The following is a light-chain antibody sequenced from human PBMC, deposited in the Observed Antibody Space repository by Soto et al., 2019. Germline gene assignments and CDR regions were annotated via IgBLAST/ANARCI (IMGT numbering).Light chain of an antibody. CDR1: SSDVGAYNY. CDR2: EVR. Sequence: QSALTQPASVSGSPGQSITISCTGTSSDVGAYNYVSWYQQHPGKAHKLVIYEVRNRPSGVSDRFSGARSGNTASLTISGLQAEDESDYYCISYTSGSTWVFGGGTKLTVL. V-gene: IGLV2-14*01. J-gene: IGLJ3*02. CDR3: ISYTSGSTWV.